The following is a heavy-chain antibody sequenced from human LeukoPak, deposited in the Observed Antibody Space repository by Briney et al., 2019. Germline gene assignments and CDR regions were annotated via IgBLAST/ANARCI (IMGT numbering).Heavy chain of an antibody. Sequence: SETLSLTCTVSGGSISGYYWSWIRQPPGKGLEWIGYIYYSGSTNYNPSFNSRVTISVDTSKNQFSLNLSSVTAADTAVYYCARSRPPPYWYYYMDVWGKGTTVTVSS. CDR1: GGSISGYY. V-gene: IGHV4-59*01. J-gene: IGHJ6*03. CDR3: ARSRPPPYWYYYMDV. CDR2: IYYSGST.